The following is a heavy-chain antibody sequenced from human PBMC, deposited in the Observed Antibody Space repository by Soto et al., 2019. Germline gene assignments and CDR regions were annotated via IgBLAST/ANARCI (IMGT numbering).Heavy chain of an antibody. CDR3: AKAGFPEYSSSSLDY. J-gene: IGHJ4*02. D-gene: IGHD6-6*01. CDR1: GFTFSSYG. Sequence: GGSLRLSCAASGFTFSSYGMHWVRQAPGKGLEWVAVISYDGSNKYYADSVKGRFTISRDNSKNTLYLQMNSLRAEDTAVYYCAKAGFPEYSSSSLDYWGQGTLVTVSS. V-gene: IGHV3-30*18. CDR2: ISYDGSNK.